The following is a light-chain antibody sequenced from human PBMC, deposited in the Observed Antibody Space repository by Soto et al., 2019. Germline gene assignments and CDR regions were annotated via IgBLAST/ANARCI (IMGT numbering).Light chain of an antibody. J-gene: IGKJ4*01. CDR1: QSVSSSY. V-gene: IGKV3-20*01. CDR2: GAS. CDR3: QQYGSSPLT. Sequence: EIVLTQSPGTLSLSPGERATLSCRASQSVSSSYLAWYQQKPGQAPRLLIYGASSRATGSPDRFSGSVSGTDFTLNISRLEPEDFTVYYCQQYGSSPLTFGGGTKVEIK.